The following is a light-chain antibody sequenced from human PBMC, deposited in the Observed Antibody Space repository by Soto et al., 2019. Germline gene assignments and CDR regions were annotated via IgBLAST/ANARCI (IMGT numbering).Light chain of an antibody. V-gene: IGKV1-39*01. CDR1: QNIRNY. CDR3: QQSSSTPCS. CDR2: AAY. Sequence: DIQMTQSPSSLSASVGDRVTITCRASQNIRNYLNWYQQTPGKAPKLLIFAAYSLQSGVPSRFSGSGSGTDFTLTISSLQPEDFATYYCQQSSSTPCSFGQGTKLEIK. J-gene: IGKJ2*04.